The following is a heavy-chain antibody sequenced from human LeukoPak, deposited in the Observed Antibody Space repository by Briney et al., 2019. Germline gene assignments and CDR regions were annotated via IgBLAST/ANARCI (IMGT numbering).Heavy chain of an antibody. CDR2: IAPSDSYT. J-gene: IGHJ5*02. CDR1: GYSFPSYW. V-gene: IGHV5-10-1*01. D-gene: IGHD3-22*01. CDR3: VRQPPGVYDTTQNWFDP. Sequence: GESLKISCKVSGYSFPSYWITWVRQVPGKGLEWMGRIAPSDSYTNYNPSFEGHVTMSVEKSITTVYLQRSSLKASDTAMYYCVRQPPGVYDTTQNWFDPWGQGTLVTVSS.